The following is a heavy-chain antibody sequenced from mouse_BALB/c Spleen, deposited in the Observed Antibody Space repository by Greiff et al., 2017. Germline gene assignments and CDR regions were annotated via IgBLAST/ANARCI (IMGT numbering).Heavy chain of an antibody. J-gene: IGHJ4*01. CDR3: ARRGRDYYAMDY. CDR1: GYTFTSYW. Sequence: QVQLQQPGAELVKPGAPVKLSCKASGYTFTSYWMNWVKQRPGRGLEWIGRIDPSDSETHYNQKFKDKATLTVDKSSSTAYMELARLTSEDSAIYYCARRGRDYYAMDYWGQGTSVTVSS. CDR2: IDPSDSET. V-gene: IGHV1-69*02.